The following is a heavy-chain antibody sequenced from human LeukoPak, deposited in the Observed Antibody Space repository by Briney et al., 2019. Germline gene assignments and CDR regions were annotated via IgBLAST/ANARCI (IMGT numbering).Heavy chain of an antibody. D-gene: IGHD2-21*02. J-gene: IGHJ4*02. CDR2: INPNSGGT. CDR3: AREDCGGDCYHY. V-gene: IGHV1-2*02. CDR1: GYTFTGYF. Sequence: ASVTVSCKASGYTFTGYFIHWVRQAPGQGLEWMGWINPNSGGTNYAQKFQDRVTMTRDTSISTVYMELSRLRSDNTAVYYCAREDCGGDCYHYWGQGTLVTVSS.